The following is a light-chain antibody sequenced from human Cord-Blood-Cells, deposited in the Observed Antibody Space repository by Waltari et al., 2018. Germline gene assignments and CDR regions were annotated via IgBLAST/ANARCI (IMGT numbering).Light chain of an antibody. CDR3: QQCNRYPLT. V-gene: IGKV1-13*02. J-gene: IGKJ3*01. Sequence: AIQLTESPSSFSASIRDRFTITCRASQGISSALSWYQPKPGKAPQLLIYDASSLESGVASRVSRSGSGTDFTLTISSRQPGDFAPYLCQQCNRYPLTCGPGTKVDIK. CDR2: DAS. CDR1: QGISSA.